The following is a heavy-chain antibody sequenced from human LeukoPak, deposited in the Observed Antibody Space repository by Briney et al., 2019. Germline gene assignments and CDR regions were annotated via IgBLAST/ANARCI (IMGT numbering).Heavy chain of an antibody. Sequence: SVKVSCKASGGTFSSYAISWVRQAPGQGLEWMGGIIPIFGTANYAQKFQGRVTITTDESTSTAYMELSSLRSEDTAVYYCARIGPAAIPHPYYFDYWGQGTLVTVSS. CDR1: GGTFSSYA. D-gene: IGHD2-2*01. J-gene: IGHJ4*02. CDR3: ARIGPAAIPHPYYFDY. CDR2: IIPIFGTA. V-gene: IGHV1-69*05.